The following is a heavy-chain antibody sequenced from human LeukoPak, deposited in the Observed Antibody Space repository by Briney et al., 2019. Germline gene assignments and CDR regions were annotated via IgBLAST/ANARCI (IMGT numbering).Heavy chain of an antibody. Sequence: LRLSCAASGFTFDDYAMHWVRQAPGEGLEWIGSFHPTAPHYYSPSLKSRVTMSADTSKNQFSLKLASVTAADTAVYYCAREVDSSGSFQYWSRGTLVTASS. J-gene: IGHJ1*01. CDR2: FHPTAPH. CDR1: GFTFDDYA. D-gene: IGHD3-22*01. V-gene: IGHV4-38-2*02. CDR3: AREVDSSGSFQY.